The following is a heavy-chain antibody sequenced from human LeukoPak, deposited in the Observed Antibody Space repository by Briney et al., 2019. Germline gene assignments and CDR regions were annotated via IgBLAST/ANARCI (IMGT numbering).Heavy chain of an antibody. V-gene: IGHV4-38-2*02. D-gene: IGHD6-13*01. Sequence: SETLSLTCTVSGYSISSGYYWAWIRQPPGKGLEWIGNIYHTGSTYYNPSLKSRVTISVDTSKNQFSLKLSSVTAADTAVYYCARGITGITATGSEWGQGTLVTVSS. CDR3: ARGITGITATGSE. J-gene: IGHJ4*02. CDR2: IYHTGST. CDR1: GYSISSGYY.